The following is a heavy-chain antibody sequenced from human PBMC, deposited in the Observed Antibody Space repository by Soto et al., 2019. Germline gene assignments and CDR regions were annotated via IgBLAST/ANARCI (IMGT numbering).Heavy chain of an antibody. CDR3: ARRRGYDFWSGAYYFDY. J-gene: IGHJ4*02. V-gene: IGHV4-34*01. D-gene: IGHD3-3*01. CDR2: INHSGST. Sequence: PSETLSLTCAVYGGSFSGYYWSWIRQPPGKGLEWIGEINHSGSTNYNPSLKSRVTISVDTSKNQFSLKLSSVTAADTAVYYCARRRGYDFWSGAYYFDYWGQGTLVTVSS. CDR1: GGSFSGYY.